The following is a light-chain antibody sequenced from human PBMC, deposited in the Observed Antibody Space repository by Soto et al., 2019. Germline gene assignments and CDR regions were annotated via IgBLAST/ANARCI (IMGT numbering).Light chain of an antibody. V-gene: IGLV2-14*01. CDR3: NSYTSSSTFG. Sequence: QSVLTQPASVSGSPGQSITIPCTGTSSDIGSYNYVSWYQQHPGKAPKLMIYDVSNRPSGISIRFSGSKSGNTASLTISGLQAEDEADYYCNSYTSSSTFGFGTGTKVTVL. CDR1: SSDIGSYNY. CDR2: DVS. J-gene: IGLJ1*01.